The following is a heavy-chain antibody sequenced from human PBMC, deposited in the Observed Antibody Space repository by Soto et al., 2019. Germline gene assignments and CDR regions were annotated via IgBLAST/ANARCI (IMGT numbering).Heavy chain of an antibody. J-gene: IGHJ6*02. CDR1: GFTFSSYA. CDR3: ARDLVPMTVGMDV. Sequence: GGSLRLSCAASGFTFSSYAMHWVRQAPGKGREWVAGISYDGSNKYYADSVKGRFTISRDNSKNTLYLQMNSLRAEDTAVYYCARDLVPMTVGMDVWGQGTTVTVSS. V-gene: IGHV3-30-3*01. CDR2: ISYDGSNK. D-gene: IGHD3-22*01.